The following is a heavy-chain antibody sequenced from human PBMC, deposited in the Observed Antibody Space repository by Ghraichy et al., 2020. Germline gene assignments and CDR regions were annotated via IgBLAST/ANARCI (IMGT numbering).Heavy chain of an antibody. J-gene: IGHJ5*02. CDR1: GFTFSSYA. Sequence: GESLNISCAASGFTFSSYAMHWVRQAPGKGLEWVAVISYDGSNKYYADSVKGRFTISRDNSKNTLYLQMNSLRAEDTAVYYCARDLFDPWGQGTLVTVSS. CDR3: ARDLFDP. CDR2: ISYDGSNK. V-gene: IGHV3-30*04.